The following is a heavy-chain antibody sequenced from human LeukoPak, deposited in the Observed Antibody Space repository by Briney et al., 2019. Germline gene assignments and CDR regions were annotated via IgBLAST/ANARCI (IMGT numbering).Heavy chain of an antibody. V-gene: IGHV3-23*01. J-gene: IGHJ4*02. CDR2: ISNNGGYA. Sequence: GGSLRLSCAASGFTFSSSAMSWVRQAPGKGLEWDSAISNNGGYAYYADSVQGRFTISRDNSKSTLCLQMNSLRAEDTAVYYCAKQLGYCSDGSCYFPYWGQGTLVTVSS. CDR3: AKQLGYCSDGSCYFPY. D-gene: IGHD2-15*01. CDR1: GFTFSSSA.